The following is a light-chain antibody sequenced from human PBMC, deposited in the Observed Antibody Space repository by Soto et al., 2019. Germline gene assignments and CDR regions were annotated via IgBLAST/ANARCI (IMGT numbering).Light chain of an antibody. CDR3: QKYNSYSWT. J-gene: IGKJ1*01. CDR1: QSISSW. CDR2: DAS. Sequence: IQLTQSPSSLSASVGDRVTITCRASQSISSWLAWYQQKPGKAPKLLIYDASSLESGVPSRFSGSGSGTEFTLTISSLQPDDFATYYCQKYNSYSWTFGQGNKGDIK. V-gene: IGKV1-5*01.